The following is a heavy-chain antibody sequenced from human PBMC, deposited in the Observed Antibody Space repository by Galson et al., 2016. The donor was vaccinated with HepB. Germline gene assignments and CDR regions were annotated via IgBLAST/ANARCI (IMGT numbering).Heavy chain of an antibody. D-gene: IGHD3-22*01. V-gene: IGHV1-2*04. CDR3: ARTKDSSGFSHVDY. Sequence: SVKVSCKASGYTFTGYYIHWVRQAPGQGLEWMGWINPNSGGTNFAQKFEGWVTMTRDTSISTAYVELSRLRSDDTAVYYCARTKDSSGFSHVDYWGQGTLVTGSS. J-gene: IGHJ4*02. CDR1: GYTFTGYY. CDR2: INPNSGGT.